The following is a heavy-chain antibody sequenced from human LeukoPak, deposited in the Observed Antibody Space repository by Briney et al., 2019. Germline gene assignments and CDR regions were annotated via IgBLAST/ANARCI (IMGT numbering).Heavy chain of an antibody. CDR2: IYYSGST. CDR3: ARGTFIRFGESTGFDY. Sequence: SETLSLTCTVSGGSVSSGSYYWSWIRQPPGKGLEWIGYIYYSGSTNYNPSLKSRVTISVDTSKNQFSLKLSSVTAADTAVYYCARGTFIRFGESTGFDYWAREPWSPSPQ. CDR1: GGSVSSGSYY. D-gene: IGHD3-10*01. J-gene: IGHJ4*02. V-gene: IGHV4-61*01.